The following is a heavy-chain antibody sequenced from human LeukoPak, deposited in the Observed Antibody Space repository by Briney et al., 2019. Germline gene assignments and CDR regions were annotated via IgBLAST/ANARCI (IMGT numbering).Heavy chain of an antibody. D-gene: IGHD4-23*01. V-gene: IGHV3-7*01. CDR1: GFTFSTYW. J-gene: IGHJ4*02. CDR2: IKQDGREK. Sequence: GGSLRLSCAASGFTFSTYWMSWGRQAPGKGVEWVANIKQDGREKYYVDSVKGGFTISRDNTKNSLYLQMNSLRAEDTAVYYCARGGGNYYNYWGQGTLVTVSS. CDR3: ARGGGNYYNY.